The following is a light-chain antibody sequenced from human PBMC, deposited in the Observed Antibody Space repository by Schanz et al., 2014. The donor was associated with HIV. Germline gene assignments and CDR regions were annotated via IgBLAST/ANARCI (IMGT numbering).Light chain of an antibody. CDR1: SGDIGYY. CDR2: EVS. J-gene: IGLJ3*02. V-gene: IGLV2-8*01. CDR3: QSYDGNNAGV. Sequence: QSALTQPPSASGSPGQSVTLSCTETSGDIGYYVSWYQQHPGTAPKIMIYEVSKRPSGVPDRFSGSKSGNTASLTVSGLQAEDEADYYCQSYDGNNAGVFGGGTKLTV.